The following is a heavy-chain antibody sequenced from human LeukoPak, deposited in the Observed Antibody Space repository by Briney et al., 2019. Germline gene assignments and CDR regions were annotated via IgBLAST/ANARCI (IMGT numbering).Heavy chain of an antibody. V-gene: IGHV1-69*13. J-gene: IGHJ5*02. CDR2: IIPTFGTP. Sequence: SVKVSCKASGYTFTSYGISWVRQAPGQGLEWMGGIIPTFGTPNYAQKFQGRVTITADESTNTAYMELSSLRFEDTAVYYCCLGPGRPNWFDPWGQGTLVTVSS. D-gene: IGHD3-16*01. CDR1: GYTFTSYG. CDR3: CLGPGRPNWFDP.